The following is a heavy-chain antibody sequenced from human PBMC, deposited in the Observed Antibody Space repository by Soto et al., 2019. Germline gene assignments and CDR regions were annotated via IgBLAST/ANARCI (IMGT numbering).Heavy chain of an antibody. CDR1: GGSVSSGSYY. J-gene: IGHJ4*02. Sequence: PSETLSLTCTVSGGSVSSGSYYWSWIRQPPGKGLEWIGYIYYSGSTNYNPSLKSRVTISVDTSKNQFSLKLSSVTAADTAVYYCARHGGNWLLPLDYWGQGTLVTVSS. CDR2: IYYSGST. D-gene: IGHD3-9*01. V-gene: IGHV4-61*01. CDR3: ARHGGNWLLPLDY.